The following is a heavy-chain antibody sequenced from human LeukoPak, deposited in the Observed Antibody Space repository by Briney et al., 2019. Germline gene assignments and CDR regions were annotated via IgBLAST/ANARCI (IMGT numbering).Heavy chain of an antibody. J-gene: IGHJ5*02. CDR2: IYYSGST. CDR1: GYSISSGYY. V-gene: IGHV4-38-2*02. Sequence: SETLSLTCTVSGYSISSGYYWGWIRQPPGKGLEWIATIYYSGSTYYNPSLKSRVTMSIDTSKNQFSLKLSSVTAADTAVYYCARDPYSSGPNWFDPWGQGTLVTVSS. CDR3: ARDPYSSGPNWFDP. D-gene: IGHD6-19*01.